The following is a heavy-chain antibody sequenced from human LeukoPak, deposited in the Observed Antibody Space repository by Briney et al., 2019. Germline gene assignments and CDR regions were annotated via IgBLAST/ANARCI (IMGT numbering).Heavy chain of an antibody. CDR2: ISYDGSNK. J-gene: IGHJ4*02. CDR1: GFTFSSYA. V-gene: IGHV3-30*04. CDR3: AKGRRWLQLMPFDY. D-gene: IGHD5-24*01. Sequence: QTGGSLRLACAASGFTFSSYAMHWVRQAPGKGLEWVAVISYDGSNKYYADSVKGRFTISRDNSKNTLYLQMNSLRAEDTAVYYCAKGRRWLQLMPFDYWGQGTLVTVSS.